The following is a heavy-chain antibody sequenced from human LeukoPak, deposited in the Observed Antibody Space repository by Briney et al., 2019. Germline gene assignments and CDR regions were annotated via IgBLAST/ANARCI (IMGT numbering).Heavy chain of an antibody. J-gene: IGHJ1*01. Sequence: GGSLRLSCAVSGFIFSDYAMHWVRQAPGKGLEWVAIIWYDGSDKYYLDSVKGRFTISRDNSKNTLYLQMNGLRVEDTAVYYCASGYCSGGSCYSGYFQHWGQGTLVTVSS. CDR1: GFIFSDYA. CDR2: IWYDGSDK. D-gene: IGHD2-15*01. V-gene: IGHV3-33*03. CDR3: ASGYCSGGSCYSGYFQH.